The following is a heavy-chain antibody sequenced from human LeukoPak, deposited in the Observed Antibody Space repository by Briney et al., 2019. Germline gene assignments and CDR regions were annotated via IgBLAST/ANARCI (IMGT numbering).Heavy chain of an antibody. Sequence: PGGSLRLSCAASGFTFSGYAIHWVRQAPGKGLEWVALISYDGSNKYYADSVKGRFTISRDNSKNTLYLQMNSLRAEDTAVYYCARQVAGLDYWGQGTLVTVSS. CDR2: ISYDGSNK. J-gene: IGHJ4*02. D-gene: IGHD6-19*01. CDR1: GFTFSGYA. V-gene: IGHV3-30-3*01. CDR3: ARQVAGLDY.